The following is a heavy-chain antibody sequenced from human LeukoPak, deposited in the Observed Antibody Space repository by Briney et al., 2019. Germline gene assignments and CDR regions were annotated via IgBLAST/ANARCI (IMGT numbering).Heavy chain of an antibody. CDR1: GGSISSHY. V-gene: IGHV4-59*11. Sequence: SETLSLTCTVSGGSISSHYWSWIRQPPGKGLEWIGYIYYSGSTNYNPSLKSRVTISVDTSKNQFSLKLSSVTAADTAVYYCARGSNYDFWTIDLGGPDAFDIWGQGTIVTVSS. D-gene: IGHD3-3*01. J-gene: IGHJ3*02. CDR2: IYYSGST. CDR3: ARGSNYDFWTIDLGGPDAFDI.